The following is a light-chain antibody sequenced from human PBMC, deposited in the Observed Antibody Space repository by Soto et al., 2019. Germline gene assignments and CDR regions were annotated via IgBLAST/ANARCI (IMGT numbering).Light chain of an antibody. CDR1: QSVSSSN. CDR2: GAS. V-gene: IGKV3-20*01. Sequence: EIVLTQSPGTLSVSPGEGATLSCKASQSVSSSNLAWYQQKPGQAPRLLIYGASSRATGIPDRFSGSGSGTDFTLTISRLDPEYVAVYYCQQYGSSGTFGQGTKVDIK. CDR3: QQYGSSGT. J-gene: IGKJ1*01.